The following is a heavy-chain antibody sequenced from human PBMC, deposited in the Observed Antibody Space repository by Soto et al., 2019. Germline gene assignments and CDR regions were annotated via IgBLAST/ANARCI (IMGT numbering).Heavy chain of an antibody. D-gene: IGHD6-13*01. Sequence: ASVKVSCKASGYTFSSYALSWVRQAPGQGLEWMGWISGYNGNTNYAQRLQGRVNMTTDTSTSTAYMELRSLRSDDTAVYYCATMRGDQQLGPHLQAYYSDGMDVWGQGTTVTVSS. CDR3: ATMRGDQQLGPHLQAYYSDGMDV. V-gene: IGHV1-18*01. CDR1: GYTFSSYA. CDR2: ISGYNGNT. J-gene: IGHJ6*02.